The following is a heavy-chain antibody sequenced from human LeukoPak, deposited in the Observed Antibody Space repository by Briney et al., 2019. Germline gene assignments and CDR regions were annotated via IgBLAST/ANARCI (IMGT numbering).Heavy chain of an antibody. CDR3: ATIEMATIFGFDY. V-gene: IGHV4-39*07. J-gene: IGHJ4*02. CDR2: IYYSGST. Sequence: SETLSLTCTVSGGSISSSSYYWGWIRQPPGKGLEWIGSIYYSGSTYYNPSLKSRVTISVDTSKNQFSLKLSSVTAADTAVYYCATIEMATIFGFDYWGQGTLVTVSS. D-gene: IGHD5-24*01. CDR1: GGSISSSSYY.